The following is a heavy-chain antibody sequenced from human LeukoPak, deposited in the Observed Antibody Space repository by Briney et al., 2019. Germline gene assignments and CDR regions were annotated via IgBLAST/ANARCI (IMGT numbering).Heavy chain of an antibody. Sequence: GGSLRLSCAASGFTFSDYGIHWVRQAPGKGLAWVGFIQYDGSNKYYTDSVKGRFTISRDNSQNTVYLQMNSLRVDDTAVYCCAKDPSETGVHWGQGTLVTVSS. D-gene: IGHD3-9*01. CDR3: AKDPSETGVH. V-gene: IGHV3-30*02. CDR1: GFTFSDYG. J-gene: IGHJ4*02. CDR2: IQYDGSNK.